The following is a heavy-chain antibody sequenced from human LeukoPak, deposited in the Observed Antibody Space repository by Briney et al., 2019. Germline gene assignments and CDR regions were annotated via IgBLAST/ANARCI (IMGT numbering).Heavy chain of an antibody. D-gene: IGHD3-3*01. CDR1: GGSMSSYY. J-gene: IGHJ4*02. CDR3: ARARGSIFGVVIDY. Sequence: PSETLSLTCTVSGGSMSSYYWSWIRQPPGKGLEWIGYIYYSGSTNYNPSLKSRVTISVDTSKNQFSLKLSSVTAADTAVYYCARARGSIFGVVIDYWGQGTLVTVSS. CDR2: IYYSGST. V-gene: IGHV4-59*01.